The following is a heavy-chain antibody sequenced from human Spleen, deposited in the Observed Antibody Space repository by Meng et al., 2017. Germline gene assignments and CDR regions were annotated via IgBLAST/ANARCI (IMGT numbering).Heavy chain of an antibody. CDR3: AKNKVAVAGTQGIAFDI. J-gene: IGHJ3*02. V-gene: IGHV3-53*01. D-gene: IGHD6-19*01. Sequence: GGSLRLSCAASGFTVSHNYMSWVRQAPGKGLEWVSVIYSGGNTYYADSAKGRLTISRDNAKNSLYLQMNSLRAEDTALYYCAKNKVAVAGTQGIAFDIWGQGTMVTVSS. CDR2: IYSGGNT. CDR1: GFTVSHNY.